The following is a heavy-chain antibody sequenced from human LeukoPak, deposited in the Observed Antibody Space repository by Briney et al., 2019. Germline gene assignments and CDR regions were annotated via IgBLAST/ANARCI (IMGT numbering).Heavy chain of an antibody. J-gene: IGHJ4*02. D-gene: IGHD2-15*01. CDR2: IIWNSNNI. V-gene: IGHV3-9*01. CDR1: GFTFDNYA. CDR3: TKDPNLPHYWSGGGSCLNGYYFDY. Sequence: GGSLRLSCAASGFTFDNYAMEWVRQAPGKGLEGVSGIIWNSNNIGYADSVKGRFTISRDKAKNSLYLQMNSLRAEDTALYYCTKDPNLPHYWSGGGSCLNGYYFDYWGKGTLVPVSS.